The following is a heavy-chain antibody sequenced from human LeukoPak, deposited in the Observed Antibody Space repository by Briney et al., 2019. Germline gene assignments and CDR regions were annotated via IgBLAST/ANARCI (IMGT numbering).Heavy chain of an antibody. CDR3: ARTSDSSAFDI. V-gene: IGHV1-69*04. J-gene: IGHJ3*02. Sequence: SVKVSCKASGGTFSSYAISWVRQAPGQGLEWMGRIIPILGIANYAQKFQGRVTITADKSTSTAYMELRSLRSDDTAVYYCARTSDSSAFDIWGQGTMVTVSS. CDR2: IIPILGIA. CDR1: GGTFSSYA. D-gene: IGHD3-22*01.